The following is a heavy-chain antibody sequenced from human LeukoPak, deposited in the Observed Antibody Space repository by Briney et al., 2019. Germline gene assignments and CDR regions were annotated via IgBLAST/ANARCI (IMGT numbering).Heavy chain of an antibody. Sequence: SETLSLTCTVSGGSLSSYYWSWIRQPPGKGLEWIGSIYYSGSTYYNPSLKSRVTISVDTSKNQFSLKLSSVTAADTAVYYCARHYGPDYYYYSMDVWGQGTTVTVSS. V-gene: IGHV4-59*05. D-gene: IGHD3-16*01. CDR3: ARHYGPDYYYYSMDV. J-gene: IGHJ6*02. CDR2: IYYSGST. CDR1: GGSLSSYY.